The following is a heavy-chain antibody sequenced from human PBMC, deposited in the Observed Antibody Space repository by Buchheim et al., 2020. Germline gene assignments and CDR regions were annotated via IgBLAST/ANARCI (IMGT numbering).Heavy chain of an antibody. CDR2: ISGSGGST. D-gene: IGHD3-22*01. CDR3: AKNYYYDSSGYYPGDYFDY. J-gene: IGHJ4*02. CDR1: GFTFSSYA. Sequence: EVQLLESGGGLVQPGGSLRLSCAASGFTFSSYAMSWVRQAPGKGLEWVSAISGSGGSTYYADSVKGRFTISRDNSKNTLYLQMNSLSAEDTAVYYCAKNYYYDSSGYYPGDYFDYWGQGTL. V-gene: IGHV3-23*01.